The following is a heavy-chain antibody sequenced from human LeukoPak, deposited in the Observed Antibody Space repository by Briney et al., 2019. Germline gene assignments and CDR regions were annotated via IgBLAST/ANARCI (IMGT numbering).Heavy chain of an antibody. CDR3: ARTAMVTPYGMDV. CDR1: GENFSIYF. CDR2: INHGGST. Sequence: SETLSLTCAVYGENFSIYFYSWIRQPPGKGLEWVGEINHGGSTSYNPSLKSRVTISVDKSKNQFSLKLSSVTAADTAVYYCARTAMVTPYGMDVWGQGTTVTVSS. D-gene: IGHD5-18*01. J-gene: IGHJ6*02. V-gene: IGHV4-34*01.